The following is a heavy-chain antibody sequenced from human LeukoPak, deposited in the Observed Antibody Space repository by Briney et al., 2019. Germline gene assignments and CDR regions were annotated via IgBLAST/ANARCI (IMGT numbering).Heavy chain of an antibody. CDR1: GFTFSHYT. Sequence: GGSLRLSCAASGFTFSHYTMNWVRQAPGKGLEWVSSISSSSGYVYSADSMKGRFTISRDNAKNSLYLQMNSLRAEDTAVYFCARGNAGNDAFDIWGQGTMVAVSP. CDR2: ISSSSGYV. CDR3: ARGNAGNDAFDI. J-gene: IGHJ3*02. D-gene: IGHD6-13*01. V-gene: IGHV3-21*01.